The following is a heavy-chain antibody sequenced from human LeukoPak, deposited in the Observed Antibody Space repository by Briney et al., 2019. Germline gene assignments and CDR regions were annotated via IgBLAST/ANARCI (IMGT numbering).Heavy chain of an antibody. CDR2: IYYSGST. V-gene: IGHV4-59*08. J-gene: IGHJ4*02. CDR1: GGSISSYY. D-gene: IGHD2/OR15-2a*01. CDR3: ARRVIAATLDF. Sequence: PSETLSLTCTVSGGSISSYYWSWIRQPPGKGLEWIGYIYYSGSTNYNPSLKSRVTISVDTSKNQFSLKLSSVTAADTAMYYCARRVIAATLDFWGQGTLVTVSS.